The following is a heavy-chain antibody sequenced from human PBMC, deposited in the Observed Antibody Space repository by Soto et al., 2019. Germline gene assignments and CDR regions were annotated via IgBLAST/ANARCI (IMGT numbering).Heavy chain of an antibody. CDR2: IYHSGST. CDR3: ARGSIIDGDYGNYYYYGMDG. D-gene: IGHD4-17*01. J-gene: IGHJ6*02. CDR1: GGSISSGGYS. Sequence: PSETLSLTCAVSGGSISSGGYSWSWIRQPPGKGLEWIGYIYHSGSTYYNPSLKSRVTISVDRSKNQFSLKLSSVTAADTAVYYCARGSIIDGDYGNYYYYGMDGWGQGTTVTVSS. V-gene: IGHV4-30-2*01.